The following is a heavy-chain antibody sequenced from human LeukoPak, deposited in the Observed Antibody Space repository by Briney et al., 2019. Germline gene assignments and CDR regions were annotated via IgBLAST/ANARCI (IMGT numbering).Heavy chain of an antibody. CDR2: ISAYNGNT. D-gene: IGHD1-7*01. CDR3: ARDNWNYGWFDP. J-gene: IGHJ5*02. Sequence: ASVKVSCKASGYTFTNYNINWVRQAPGQGLEWMGWISAYNGNTNYAQKLQGRVTMTTVTSTSTAFMYLRGLRSDDTAVYYCARDNWNYGWFDPWGQGTLVTVSS. CDR1: GYTFTNYN. V-gene: IGHV1-18*01.